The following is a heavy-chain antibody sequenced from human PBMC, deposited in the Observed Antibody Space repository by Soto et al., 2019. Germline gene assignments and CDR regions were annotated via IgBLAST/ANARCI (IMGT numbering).Heavy chain of an antibody. CDR2: VTGSGDTT. J-gene: IGHJ4*02. CDR3: AKMQGYFDY. CDR1: GFTFSSFA. Sequence: PGGSVKLYCADSGFTFSSFAMSWVRQAPGKGLEWVSAVTGSGDTTYYADSVKGRFTISRDNSKNTVFLQMNSLRVEDTAVYYCAKMQGYFDYWGQGSLVTV. D-gene: IGHD6-13*01. V-gene: IGHV3-23*01.